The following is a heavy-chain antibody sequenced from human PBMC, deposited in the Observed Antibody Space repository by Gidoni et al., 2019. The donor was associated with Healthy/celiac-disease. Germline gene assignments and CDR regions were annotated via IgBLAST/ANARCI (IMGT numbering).Heavy chain of an antibody. Sequence: QVQLQQWGAGLLKPSETLSLTCAVYGGSFSGYYWSWIRQPPGKGLEWIGEINHSGSTNYNPSLKSRVTISVDTSKNQFSLKLSSVTAADTAVYYCARGPRGGSYYSGWFDPWGQGTLVTVSS. V-gene: IGHV4-34*01. J-gene: IGHJ5*02. CDR1: GGSFSGYY. CDR3: ARGPRGGSYYSGWFDP. CDR2: INHSGST. D-gene: IGHD3-10*01.